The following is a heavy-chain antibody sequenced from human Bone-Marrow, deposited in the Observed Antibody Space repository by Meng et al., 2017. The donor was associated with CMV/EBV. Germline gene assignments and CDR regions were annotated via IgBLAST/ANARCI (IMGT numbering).Heavy chain of an antibody. D-gene: IGHD3-22*01. CDR3: ARDHYYYDSSGYYYDFDY. Sequence: GESLKISCAASGFTFSDYYMSWIRQAPGKGLEWVSYISSSGSTIYYADSVKGRFTISRDNAKNSLYLQMNSLRAEDTAVYYCARDHYYYDSSGYYYDFDYWGQGTLVTVSS. V-gene: IGHV3-11*01. J-gene: IGHJ4*02. CDR2: ISSSGSTI. CDR1: GFTFSDYY.